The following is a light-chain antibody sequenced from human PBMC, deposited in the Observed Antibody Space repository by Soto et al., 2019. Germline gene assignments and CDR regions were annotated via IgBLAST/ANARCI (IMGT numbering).Light chain of an antibody. V-gene: IGKV1-5*03. Sequence: DIQMTQSPSTLSASVGDTVIITCRASQSISSWVAWYQQKPGKGPKFLIYKASSLESGVPSRFGGSGSGTEFTLTISSLQPDDFATYYCQQYNSYPATFGPGTKVDIK. CDR3: QQYNSYPAT. CDR2: KAS. J-gene: IGKJ3*01. CDR1: QSISSW.